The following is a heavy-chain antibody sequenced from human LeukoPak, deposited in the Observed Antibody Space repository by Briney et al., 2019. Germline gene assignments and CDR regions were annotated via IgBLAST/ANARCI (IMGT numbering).Heavy chain of an antibody. CDR3: AKADDSSGYYSPFDY. D-gene: IGHD3-22*01. V-gene: IGHV3-30*18. J-gene: IGHJ4*02. Sequence: GGSLRLSCAASGFTFSIYGMHWVRHAPDKGLEWVAFISYDGSNKYYADSVKGRFNISRDNSKNTLYLQMNSLRAEDTAVYYCAKADDSSGYYSPFDYWGQGTLVTVSS. CDR2: ISYDGSNK. CDR1: GFTFSIYG.